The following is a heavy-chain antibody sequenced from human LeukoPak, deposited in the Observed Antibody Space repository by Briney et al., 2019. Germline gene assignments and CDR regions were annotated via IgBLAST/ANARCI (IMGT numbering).Heavy chain of an antibody. CDR1: GITLSSHA. Sequence: GGSLRLSCGASGITLSSHALNWVRQAPRKGLEWVSSLSGGNNRAYYAESVKGRFTISRGFTKDTVYLQMNGLRAEDTAIYYCTKQQLVPVYFDYWGQGTLVTVSS. V-gene: IGHV3-23*01. J-gene: IGHJ4*02. CDR2: LSGGNNRA. D-gene: IGHD6-13*01. CDR3: TKQQLVPVYFDY.